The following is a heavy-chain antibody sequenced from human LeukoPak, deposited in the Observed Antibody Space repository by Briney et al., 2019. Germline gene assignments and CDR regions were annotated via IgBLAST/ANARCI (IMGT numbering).Heavy chain of an antibody. J-gene: IGHJ4*02. D-gene: IGHD3-10*01. CDR1: GGSVSSSSYY. Sequence: PSETLSLTCTVSGGSVSSSSYYWGWIRQPPMKGLEWIGSIYYSGSTEYNLSLKSRVTISVDTSRNQFSLKLSSVTAAGTAVYYCARHQSYGSGTYYAPFDNWGQGILVTVSS. V-gene: IGHV4-39*01. CDR3: ARHQSYGSGTYYAPFDN. CDR2: IYYSGST.